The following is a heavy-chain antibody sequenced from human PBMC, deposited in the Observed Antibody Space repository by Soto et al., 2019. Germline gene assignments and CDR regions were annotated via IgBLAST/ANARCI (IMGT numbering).Heavy chain of an antibody. Sequence: SETLSLTCTVSGGSISSSSYYWGWIRQPPGKGLEWIGSIYYSGSTYYNPSLKSRVTISVDTSKNQFSLKLSSVTAADTAVYYCARASITIFGVVIVTGWFDPWGQGTLVTVSS. CDR3: ARASITIFGVVIVTGWFDP. V-gene: IGHV4-39*01. CDR1: GGSISSSSYY. D-gene: IGHD3-3*01. CDR2: IYYSGST. J-gene: IGHJ5*02.